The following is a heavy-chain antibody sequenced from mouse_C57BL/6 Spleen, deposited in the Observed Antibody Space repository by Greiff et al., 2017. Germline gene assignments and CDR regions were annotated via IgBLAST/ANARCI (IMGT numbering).Heavy chain of an antibody. J-gene: IGHJ2*01. CDR1: GYSITSGYY. Sequence: VQLQQSGPGLVKPSQSLSLTCSVTGYSITSGYYWYWIRQFPGNKLEWMGYKSYDGSNNYNPSFKNRTSITRDTSKNQFFLKLNSVTTEDTATYYCAREALRYFDYWGQGTTLTVSS. CDR3: AREALRYFDY. CDR2: KSYDGSN. D-gene: IGHD3-1*01. V-gene: IGHV3-6*01.